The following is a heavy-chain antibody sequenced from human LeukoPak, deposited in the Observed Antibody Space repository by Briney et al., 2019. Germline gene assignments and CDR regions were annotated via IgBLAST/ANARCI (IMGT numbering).Heavy chain of an antibody. CDR1: GYTFTSYG. V-gene: IGHV1-18*01. Sequence: ASVKVSCKASGYTFTSYGISWVRQAPGQGLERMGWISAYNGNTNYAQKLQGRVTMTTDTSTSTAYMELRSLRSDDTAVYYCARDRTMVRGVIHRTYYYYGMDVWGQGTTVTVSS. CDR3: ARDRTMVRGVIHRTYYYYGMDV. CDR2: ISAYNGNT. D-gene: IGHD3-10*01. J-gene: IGHJ6*02.